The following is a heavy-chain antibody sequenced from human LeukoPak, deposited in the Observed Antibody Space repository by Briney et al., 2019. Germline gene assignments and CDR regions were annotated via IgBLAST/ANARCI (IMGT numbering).Heavy chain of an antibody. J-gene: IGHJ5*02. V-gene: IGHV4-30-2*01. CDR2: IYHSGST. D-gene: IGHD6-19*01. CDR3: ARVAGSSGWYWFDP. Sequence: PSQTLSLTCAVSGGSISSGGYSWSWIRQPPGKGLEWIGYIYHSGSTYYNPSLKSRVTISVDRSKNQFSLKLSSVTAADTAVYYCARVAGSSGWYWFDPWGQGTLVTVSS. CDR1: GGSISSGGYS.